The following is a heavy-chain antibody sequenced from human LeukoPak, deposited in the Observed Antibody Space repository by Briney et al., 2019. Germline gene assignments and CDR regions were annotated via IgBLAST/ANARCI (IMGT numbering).Heavy chain of an antibody. Sequence: PSQTLSLTCTVSGVSISSGGYYWSWIRQHPGKGLEWIGYIYYSGSTYYNPSLKSRVTISVDTSKNQFSLKLSSVTAADTAVYYCAREATVTQKRYFDYWGQGTLVTVSS. V-gene: IGHV4-31*03. CDR3: AREATVTQKRYFDY. CDR1: GVSISSGGYY. D-gene: IGHD4-17*01. J-gene: IGHJ4*02. CDR2: IYYSGST.